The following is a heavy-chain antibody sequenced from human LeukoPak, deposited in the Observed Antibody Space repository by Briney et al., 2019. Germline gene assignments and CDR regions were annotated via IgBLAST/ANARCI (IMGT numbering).Heavy chain of an antibody. CDR3: ARARDYGDLDAFDI. CDR2: IRYDGSNK. D-gene: IGHD4-17*01. Sequence: GGSLRLSCAASGFTFSSYGMHWVRQAPGKGLEWVAFIRYDGSNKYYADSVKGRFTISRDNAKNSLYLQMNSLRAEDTAVYYCARARDYGDLDAFDIWGQGTMVTVSS. CDR1: GFTFSSYG. V-gene: IGHV3-30*02. J-gene: IGHJ3*02.